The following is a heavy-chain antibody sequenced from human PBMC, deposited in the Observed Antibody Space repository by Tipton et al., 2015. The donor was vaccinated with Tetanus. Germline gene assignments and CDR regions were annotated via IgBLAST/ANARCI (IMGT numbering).Heavy chain of an antibody. CDR1: GGSFSLYY. CDR3: ARDHGITWGGMGYYYGMDV. CDR2: IYYSGST. D-gene: IGHD3-16*01. J-gene: IGHJ6*02. V-gene: IGHV4-30-4*08. Sequence: TLSLTCTVSGGSFSLYYWNWVRQSPGKGLEWIGYIYYSGSTYYNPSLKSRVTISVDTSKNQFSLRLSSVTAADTAVYYCARDHGITWGGMGYYYGMDVWGQGTTVTVSS.